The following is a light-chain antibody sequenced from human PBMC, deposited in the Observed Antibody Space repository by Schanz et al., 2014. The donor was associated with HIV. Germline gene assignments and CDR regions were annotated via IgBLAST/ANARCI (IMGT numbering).Light chain of an antibody. Sequence: QSALTQPPSASGSPGQSVTISCIGTSNDIGSYNYVSWYQQHPGKAPKLMIYEVTKRPSGVPDRFSGSKSGNTASLTVSGLQADDEADYYCSSYAATSNVLFGGGTQLTVL. V-gene: IGLV2-8*01. CDR3: SSYAATSNVL. CDR1: SNDIGSYNY. CDR2: EVT. J-gene: IGLJ3*02.